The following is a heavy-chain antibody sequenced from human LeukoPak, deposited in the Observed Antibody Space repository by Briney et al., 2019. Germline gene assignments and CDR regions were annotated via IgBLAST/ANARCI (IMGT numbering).Heavy chain of an antibody. Sequence: ASQTLSLTCAVSGGSISSGGYSWSWVRQPPGKGLEWIGEIYHSGSTNYNPSLKSRVTISVDKSKNQFSLKLSSVTAADTAVYYCARDSRSGWDAGSRAGAFDIWGQGTMVTVSS. V-gene: IGHV4-30-2*01. J-gene: IGHJ3*02. CDR2: IYHSGST. CDR3: ARDSRSGWDAGSRAGAFDI. CDR1: GGSISSGGYS. D-gene: IGHD6-19*01.